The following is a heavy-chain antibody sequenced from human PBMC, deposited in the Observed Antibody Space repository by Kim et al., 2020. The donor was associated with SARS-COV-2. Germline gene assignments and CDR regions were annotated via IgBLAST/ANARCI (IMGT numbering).Heavy chain of an antibody. V-gene: IGHV4-4*07. CDR1: GGSISSYY. Sequence: SETLSLTCTVSGGSISSYYWSWIRQPAGKGLEWIGRIYTSGSTNYNPSLKSRVTMSVDTSKNQFSLKLSSVTAADTAVYYCARESYYDFWSGYPYYFDYWGQGTLVTVSS. CDR3: ARESYYDFWSGYPYYFDY. D-gene: IGHD3-3*01. CDR2: IYTSGST. J-gene: IGHJ4*02.